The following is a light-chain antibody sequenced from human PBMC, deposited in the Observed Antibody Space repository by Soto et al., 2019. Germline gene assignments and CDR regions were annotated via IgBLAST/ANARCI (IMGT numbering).Light chain of an antibody. CDR2: STS. V-gene: IGLV7-43*01. CDR3: LLYYGGAHV. Sequence: QTVVTQEPSLSVSPGGTVTLSCASSTGAVTSGYYPNWFQQKPGQAPSALIYSTSNKHSWTPARFSGSLLGGKAALTLSGVQQEDESEYYCLLYYGGAHVFGTGTKLTVL. J-gene: IGLJ1*01. CDR1: TGAVTSGYY.